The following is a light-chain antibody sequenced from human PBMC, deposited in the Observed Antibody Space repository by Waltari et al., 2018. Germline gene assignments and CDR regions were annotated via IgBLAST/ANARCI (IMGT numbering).Light chain of an antibody. CDR1: QSISKY. J-gene: IGKJ2*01. CDR3: QQSYTTPYT. V-gene: IGKV1-39*01. Sequence: DIQMTQSPSSLSASVGDRVTITCRASQSISKYLNWYKQKPGKAPKLPIYGASSLQSGVPPRFSGSGSGTEFTLTISSLQPEDFATYSCQQSYTTPYTFGQGTKLEI. CDR2: GAS.